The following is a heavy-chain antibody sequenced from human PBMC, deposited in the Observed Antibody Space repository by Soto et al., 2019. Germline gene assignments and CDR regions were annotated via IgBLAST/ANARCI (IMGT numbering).Heavy chain of an antibody. CDR3: ARDNAAFDI. V-gene: IGHV3-33*08. Sequence: PGGSLRLSCAASGFTFSSSWMSWVRQAPGKGLEWVAVIWYDGSNKYYADSVKGRFTISRDNSKNTLYLQMNSLRAEDTAVYYCARDNAAFDIWGQGTMVTVS. CDR2: IWYDGSNK. CDR1: GFTFSSSW. J-gene: IGHJ3*02.